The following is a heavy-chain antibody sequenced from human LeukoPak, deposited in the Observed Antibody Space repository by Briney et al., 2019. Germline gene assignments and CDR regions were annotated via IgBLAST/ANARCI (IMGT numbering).Heavy chain of an antibody. Sequence: PGGSLRLSCAASGFTFSTYAMHWVRQAPGRGLEWVAVLSYDGYHDYYADSVKGRFIISRDNSKNTLYLQMNSLRPEDTAVYYCASDGSHGSGTYNWGQGTLVTVSS. CDR1: GFTFSTYA. V-gene: IGHV3-30-3*01. D-gene: IGHD3-10*01. J-gene: IGHJ4*02. CDR3: ASDGSHGSGTYN. CDR2: LSYDGYHD.